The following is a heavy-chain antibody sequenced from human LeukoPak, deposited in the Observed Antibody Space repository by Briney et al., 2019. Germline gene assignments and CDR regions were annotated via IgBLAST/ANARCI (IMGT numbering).Heavy chain of an antibody. CDR1: GGSVSSGSYY. D-gene: IGHD3-22*01. CDR3: ARDRSDYYDSSGYYTEVDWYFDL. Sequence: KTSETLSLTCTVSGGSVSSGSYYWSWIRQPPGKGLEWIGYIYYSGSTNYNPSLKSRVTISVDTSKNQFSLKLSSVTAADTAVYYCARDRSDYYDSSGYYTEVDWYFDLWGRGTLVTVSS. CDR2: IYYSGST. J-gene: IGHJ2*01. V-gene: IGHV4-61*01.